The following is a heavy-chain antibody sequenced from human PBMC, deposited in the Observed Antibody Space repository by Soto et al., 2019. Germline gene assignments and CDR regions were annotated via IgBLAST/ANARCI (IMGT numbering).Heavy chain of an antibody. D-gene: IGHD3-22*01. CDR1: GGSVSSGSYY. CDR3: ARDSDRYYDSSGLLKYFDL. CDR2: IYYSGST. Sequence: QVQLQESGPGLVKPSETLSLTCTVSGGSVSSGSYYWSWIRQPPGKGLEWIGYIYYSGSTNYNPSXXRRVPISVDTXXNXFXXKLSSVTAADTAVYYCARDSDRYYDSSGLLKYFDLWGRGTLVTVSS. J-gene: IGHJ2*01. V-gene: IGHV4-61*01.